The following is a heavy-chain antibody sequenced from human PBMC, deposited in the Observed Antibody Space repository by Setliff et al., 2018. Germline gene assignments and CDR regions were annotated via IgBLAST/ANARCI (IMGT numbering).Heavy chain of an antibody. CDR2: IYTRGST. V-gene: IGHV4-61*09. D-gene: IGHD3-10*01. Sequence: KTSETLSLTCTVSGDSITSGSYYWSWVRRPAGQGLEWIGQIYTRGSTNENPSLKSRVTISVGTSKNQVSLRLTSVTAADTAVYYCAKVPITKVYFYMDVWGKGTTVTVSS. CDR1: GDSITSGSYY. J-gene: IGHJ6*03. CDR3: AKVPITKVYFYMDV.